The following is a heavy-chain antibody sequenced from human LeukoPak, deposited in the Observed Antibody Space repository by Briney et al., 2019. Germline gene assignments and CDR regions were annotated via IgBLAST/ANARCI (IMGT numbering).Heavy chain of an antibody. CDR3: AVPYSGSID. Sequence: GGSLRLSCAASGFTFSTYSMTWVRQAPGRGLEWVSYISSGSSSIYYADSVKGRFTISRDNAKNSLYLQMNSLRAEDTAVYYCAVPYSGSIDWGQGALVTVSS. V-gene: IGHV3-48*01. D-gene: IGHD1-26*01. CDR2: ISSGSSSI. J-gene: IGHJ4*02. CDR1: GFTFSTYS.